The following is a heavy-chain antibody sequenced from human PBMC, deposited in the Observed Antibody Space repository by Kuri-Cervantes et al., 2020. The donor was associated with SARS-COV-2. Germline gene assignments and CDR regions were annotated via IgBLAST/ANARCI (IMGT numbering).Heavy chain of an antibody. Sequence: GGSLRLSCAASGFIFSSYAMHWIRQAPWKGLQYVSGISSDVGSKHYADSVKGRFTISRDTSKNSLYLQMNSLRVEDTALYYCARAYGDYVFREGLDAWGQGTLVTVSS. CDR2: ISSDVGSK. D-gene: IGHD4-17*01. J-gene: IGHJ5*02. CDR1: GFIFSSYA. V-gene: IGHV3-64*02. CDR3: ARAYGDYVFREGLDA.